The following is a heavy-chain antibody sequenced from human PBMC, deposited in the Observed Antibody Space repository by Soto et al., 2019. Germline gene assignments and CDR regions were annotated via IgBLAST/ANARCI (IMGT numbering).Heavy chain of an antibody. CDR2: IYYSGST. J-gene: IGHJ6*03. CDR1: GGSISSYY. D-gene: IGHD3-10*01. CDR3: ARSYGSGSHYYMDV. V-gene: IGHV4-59*01. Sequence: SETLSLTCTVSGGSISSYYLRWIRQPPGKGLEWIGYIYYSGSTNYNPSLKSRVTISVDTSKNQFSLKLSSVTAADTAVYYCARSYGSGSHYYMDVWGKGTTVTVSS.